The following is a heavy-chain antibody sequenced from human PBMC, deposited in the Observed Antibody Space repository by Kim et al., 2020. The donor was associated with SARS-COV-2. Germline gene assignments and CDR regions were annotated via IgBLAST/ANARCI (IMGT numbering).Heavy chain of an antibody. Sequence: GGSLRLSCAASGFTFSSFAMSRVRQAPGKGLEWVSGISDSGDKTYFQHSVKGRFTISRDNSKNTLYLQMSSLRVEDTAIYYCAKDQWAKMTHDGPFNYWG. V-gene: IGHV3-23*01. CDR3: AKDQWAKMTHDGPFNY. CDR1: GFTFSSFA. D-gene: IGHD1-26*01. J-gene: IGHJ4*01. CDR2: ISDSGDKT.